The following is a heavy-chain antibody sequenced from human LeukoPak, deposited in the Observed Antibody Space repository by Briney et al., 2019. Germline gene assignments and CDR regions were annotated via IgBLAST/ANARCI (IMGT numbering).Heavy chain of an antibody. CDR3: ASSRVVTARDDAFDI. CDR1: GVTFSNYA. D-gene: IGHD2-21*02. Sequence: GGSLRLSCSASGVTFSNYAMSWVRQAPGKGLEWVSAINDGVGRAFYADAVRGRFTISRDNSKNTLYLQMNSPRSEDTAVYYCASSRVVTARDDAFDIWGQGTMVTVSS. CDR2: INDGVGRA. V-gene: IGHV3-23*01. J-gene: IGHJ3*02.